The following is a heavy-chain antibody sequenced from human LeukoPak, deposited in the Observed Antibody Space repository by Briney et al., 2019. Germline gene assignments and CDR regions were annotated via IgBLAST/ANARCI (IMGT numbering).Heavy chain of an antibody. CDR2: ISSSSSYI. D-gene: IGHD2-8*01. CDR1: GFTFSSYS. V-gene: IGHV3-21*01. J-gene: IGHJ4*02. Sequence: GGSLRLSCAGSGFTFSSYSMNWVRQAPGKGLEWVSSISSSSSYIYYADSVKGRFTISRDNARNSLYLQMNSLRAEDTAVYYCARNWANRYFDYWGQGTLVTVSS. CDR3: ARNWANRYFDY.